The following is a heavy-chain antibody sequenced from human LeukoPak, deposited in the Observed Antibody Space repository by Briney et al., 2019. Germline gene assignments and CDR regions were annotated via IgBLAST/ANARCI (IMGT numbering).Heavy chain of an antibody. CDR3: AKGAVGSSSGLEY. J-gene: IGHJ4*02. V-gene: IGHV3-23*01. D-gene: IGHD6-19*01. CDR1: EFTFSNYA. CDR2: IVTSGST. Sequence: GGSLRLSCAASEFTFSNYAMTWVRQAPGEGLEWVSSIVTSGSTYYADSVKGRFTISRDNSKNTLYLQMNSLRAEDTAVYFCAKGAVGSSSGLEYWGQGTLVTVSS.